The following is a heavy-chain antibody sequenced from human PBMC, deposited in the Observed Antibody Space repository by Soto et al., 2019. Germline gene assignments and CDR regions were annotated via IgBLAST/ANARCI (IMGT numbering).Heavy chain of an antibody. CDR2: INAGNSNR. D-gene: IGHD3-16*02. V-gene: IGHV1-3*01. CDR1: GYTFTIYA. Sequence: ASVKVSCKASGYTFTIYAMHWVRQAPGQRLEWMGWINAGNSNREYSQKFQGRIIMTKDTSASTAYMELSSLISEDTAVYYCARGYDFVWGSYRSDAFDIWGQGTMVTVSS. CDR3: ARGYDFVWGSYRSDAFDI. J-gene: IGHJ3*02.